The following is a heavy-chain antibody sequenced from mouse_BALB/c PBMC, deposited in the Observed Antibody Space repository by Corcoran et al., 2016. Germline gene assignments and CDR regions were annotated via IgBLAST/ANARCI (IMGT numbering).Heavy chain of an antibody. D-gene: IGHD2-2*01. V-gene: IGHV1-18*01. J-gene: IGHJ3*01. CDR1: GYTFTDYN. CDR2: INPRSGGT. Sequence: EVLLQQSGPELVKPGASVKIPCKASGYTFTDYNMDWVKQSHGKSLEWIGDINPRSGGTIYNQTFKGKATLTVDKSSSTAYMELLSLTSEDSAVYYCAIQGGYDQGPFAYWGQGTLVTVSA. CDR3: AIQGGYDQGPFAY.